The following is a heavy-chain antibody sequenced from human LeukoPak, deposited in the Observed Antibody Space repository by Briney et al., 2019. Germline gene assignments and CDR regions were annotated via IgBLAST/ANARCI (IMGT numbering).Heavy chain of an antibody. CDR2: IGTAGDP. CDR1: GFTFSSYD. CDR3: ARGSITMVRGVISPRFDY. V-gene: IGHV3-13*05. Sequence: GSLRLSCAASGFTFSSYDMHWVRQATGKGLEWVSAIGTAGDPYYPGSVKGRFTISRENAKNSLYLQMNSLRAGDTAVYYCARGSITMVRGVISPRFDYWGQGTLVTVSS. J-gene: IGHJ4*02. D-gene: IGHD3-10*01.